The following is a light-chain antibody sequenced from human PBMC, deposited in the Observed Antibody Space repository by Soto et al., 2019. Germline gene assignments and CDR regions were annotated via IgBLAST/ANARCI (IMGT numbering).Light chain of an antibody. CDR1: QSVSSK. CDR2: GAS. Sequence: EIVMTQSPATLSVSPGERATLSCRASQSVSSKLVWYQQKPGQAPGLLIYGASTRATGIPARFSGSGSGTEFTLTISSLQSEDFAVYYCQQYNNWPYTFGQGTKLEIK. V-gene: IGKV3-15*01. CDR3: QQYNNWPYT. J-gene: IGKJ2*01.